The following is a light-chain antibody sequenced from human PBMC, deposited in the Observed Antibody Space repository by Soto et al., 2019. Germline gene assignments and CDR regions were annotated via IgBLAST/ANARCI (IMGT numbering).Light chain of an antibody. CDR1: SSNIGNNY. J-gene: IGLJ1*01. CDR2: ENN. Sequence: QSVLTQPPSWSAAPGQKVTISCSGSSSNIGNNYVSWYQQLPGTAPKLLIYENNKRPSGIPDRFSGSKSGTSATLGITGLQTGDEADYYCGTWDSSLSAYVFGTGTKVTVL. CDR3: GTWDSSLSAYV. V-gene: IGLV1-51*02.